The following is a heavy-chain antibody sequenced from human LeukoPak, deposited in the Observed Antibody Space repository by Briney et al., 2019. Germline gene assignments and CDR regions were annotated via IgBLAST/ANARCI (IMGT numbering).Heavy chain of an antibody. J-gene: IGHJ4*02. V-gene: IGHV2-5*01. CDR3: ALSMTTVTLFDY. Sequence: VSGPTLVKPTQTLTLTCTFSGFSLRTRGVGVGWIRQPPGKALEWLSLIYWNDDKSYIPSLKSRLTITKETSKNQEVLTMSNMDPVDTATYSCALSMTTVTLFDYWGQGTLVTVSS. CDR1: GFSLRTRGVG. CDR2: IYWNDDK. D-gene: IGHD4-17*01.